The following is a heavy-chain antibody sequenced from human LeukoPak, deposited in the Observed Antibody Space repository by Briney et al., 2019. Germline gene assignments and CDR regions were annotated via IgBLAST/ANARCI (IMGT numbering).Heavy chain of an antibody. V-gene: IGHV4-39*01. CDR2: IYYSGST. D-gene: IGHD2-15*01. Sequence: SQTLSLTCTVSGDSISSGDYYWGWIRQPPGKGLEWIGSIYYSGSTYYNPSLKSRVTISVDTSKNRFSLKLSSVTAADTAVYYCARHGLGYCSGGSCYSGNYYYYYYMDVWGKGTTVTISS. CDR1: GDSISSGDYY. CDR3: ARHGLGYCSGGSCYSGNYYYYYYMDV. J-gene: IGHJ6*03.